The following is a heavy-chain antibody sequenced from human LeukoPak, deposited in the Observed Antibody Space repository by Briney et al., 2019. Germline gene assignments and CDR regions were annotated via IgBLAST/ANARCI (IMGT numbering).Heavy chain of an antibody. D-gene: IGHD5-18*01. CDR2: INPYDNST. J-gene: IGHJ3*01. Sequence: ASVKVSCKASGYTFIYYDMHWVRQAPGQGLECVGTINPYDNSTNNAQKFQGRVTMTRDMSTSTVYMELNSLRSEDTAVYYCAKQLNSYGYDVDVWGQGTMVTVSS. CDR3: AKQLNSYGYDVDV. CDR1: GYTFIYYD. V-gene: IGHV1-46*01.